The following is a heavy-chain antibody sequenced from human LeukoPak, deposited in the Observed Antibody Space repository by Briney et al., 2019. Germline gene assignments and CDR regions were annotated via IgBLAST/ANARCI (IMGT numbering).Heavy chain of an antibody. V-gene: IGHV1-2*02. J-gene: IGHJ4*02. Sequence: GASVKVSCKASGYTFTGYYMHWVRQAPGQGLEWMGWINPNSGGTNYAQKFQGRVTMTRDTSISTAYMELSRLRSDDTAVYYCARVPRADPYYFDYWGREPWSPSPQ. CDR3: ARVPRADPYYFDY. CDR2: INPNSGGT. D-gene: IGHD3-10*01. CDR1: GYTFTGYY.